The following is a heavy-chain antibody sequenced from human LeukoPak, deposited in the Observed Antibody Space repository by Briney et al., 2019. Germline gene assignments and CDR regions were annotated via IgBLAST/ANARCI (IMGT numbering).Heavy chain of an antibody. D-gene: IGHD4-11*01. CDR1: GGSFSGYY. Sequence: PSETLSLTCAVYGGSFSGYYWSWIRQPPGKGLEWIGEINHSGSTNYNPSLKSRVTTSVDTSKNQFSLKLSSVTAADTAVYYCARMDRDYSNTVDYWGQGTLVTVSS. CDR2: INHSGST. CDR3: ARMDRDYSNTVDY. V-gene: IGHV4-34*01. J-gene: IGHJ4*02.